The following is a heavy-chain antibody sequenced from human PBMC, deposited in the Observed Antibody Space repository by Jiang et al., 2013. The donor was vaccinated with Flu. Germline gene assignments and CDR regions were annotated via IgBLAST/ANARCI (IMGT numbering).Heavy chain of an antibody. J-gene: IGHJ4*02. CDR2: IYPGDSDT. Sequence: GYSFTSYWIGWVRQMPGKGLEWMGIIYPGDSDTRYSPSFQGQVTISADKSISTAYLQWSSLKASDTAMYYCARPYDSSGYYYLVWGQGTLVTVSS. CDR3: ARPYDSSGYYYLV. CDR1: GYSFTSYW. V-gene: IGHV5-51*01. D-gene: IGHD3-22*01.